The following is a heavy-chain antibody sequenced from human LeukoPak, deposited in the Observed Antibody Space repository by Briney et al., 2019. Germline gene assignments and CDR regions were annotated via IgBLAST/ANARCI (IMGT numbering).Heavy chain of an antibody. CDR2: ILSSGST. D-gene: IGHD3-10*01. J-gene: IGHJ6*03. V-gene: IGHV4-59*01. CDR3: ARNHYYGSGSYYYYYYMDV. CDR1: GGSISNYY. Sequence: SSETLSLTCTVSGGSISNYYWNWIRQPPWKGLEWIGYILSSGSTHHNPSLTSRISLSVDTSKNQFSLKLSSVTAADTAVYYCARNHYYGSGSYYYYYYMDVWGKGTTVTVSS.